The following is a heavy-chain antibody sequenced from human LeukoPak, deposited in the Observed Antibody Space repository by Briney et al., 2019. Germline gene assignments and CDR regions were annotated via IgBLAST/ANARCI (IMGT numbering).Heavy chain of an antibody. Sequence: ASVKVSCKASGYTFTGYYMHWVRQAPGQGLEWMGWINPNSGDTNYAQKFQGRVTMTRDTSISTAYMELSSLRSDDTAVYYCARRSTSSWSLFDPWGQGTLVTVSS. CDR1: GYTFTGYY. D-gene: IGHD6-6*01. V-gene: IGHV1-2*02. CDR2: INPNSGDT. J-gene: IGHJ5*02. CDR3: ARRSTSSWSLFDP.